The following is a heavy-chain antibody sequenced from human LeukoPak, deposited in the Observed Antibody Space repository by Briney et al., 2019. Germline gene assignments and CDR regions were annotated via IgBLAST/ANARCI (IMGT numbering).Heavy chain of an antibody. J-gene: IGHJ4*02. CDR1: GGSISSYY. Sequence: PSETLSLTCTVSGGSISSYYWSWIRQPPGKGLEWIGYIYYSGSTNYNPSLKSRVTISVDTSKNQFSLKLSSVTAADTAVYYCARDVNGYNPYYFDYWGQGTLSPSPQ. CDR2: IYYSGST. D-gene: IGHD5-24*01. V-gene: IGHV4-59*01. CDR3: ARDVNGYNPYYFDY.